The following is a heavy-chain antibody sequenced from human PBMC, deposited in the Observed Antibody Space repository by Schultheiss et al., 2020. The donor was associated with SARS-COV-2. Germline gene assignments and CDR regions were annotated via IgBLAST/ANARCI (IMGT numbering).Heavy chain of an antibody. Sequence: GSLRLSCAASGFTFSSYAMSWVRQAPGKGLEWIGEINHSGSTNYNPSLKSRVTISVDTSKNQFSLKLSSVTAADTAVYYCARGGGAAAGGYYGMDVWGQGTTVTVSS. CDR2: INHSGST. CDR3: ARGGGAAAGGYYGMDV. D-gene: IGHD6-13*01. J-gene: IGHJ6*02. V-gene: IGHV4-34*01. CDR1: GFTFSSYA.